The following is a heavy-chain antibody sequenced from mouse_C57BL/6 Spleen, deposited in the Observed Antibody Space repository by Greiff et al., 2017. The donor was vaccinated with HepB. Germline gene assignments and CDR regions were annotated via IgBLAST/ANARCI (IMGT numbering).Heavy chain of an antibody. CDR1: GYTFTSYT. CDR3: ARGDSSGPRYFDV. CDR2: INPSSGYT. V-gene: IGHV1-4*01. J-gene: IGHJ1*03. D-gene: IGHD3-2*02. Sequence: VQLQESGAELARPGASVKMSCKASGYTFTSYTMHWVKQRPGQGLEWIGDINPSSGYTKYNQKFKDKATLTADKSSSTAYMQLSSLTSEDSAVYYCARGDSSGPRYFDVWGTGTTVTVSS.